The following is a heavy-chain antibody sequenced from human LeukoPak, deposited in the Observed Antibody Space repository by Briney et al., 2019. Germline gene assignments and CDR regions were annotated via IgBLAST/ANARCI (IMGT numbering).Heavy chain of an antibody. CDR3: AREGRYRSSRGHFDY. V-gene: IGHV4-34*01. D-gene: IGHD6-6*01. CDR2: INHSGST. Sequence: PSETLSLTCAVYGGSFSGYYWSWIRQPPGKGLEWIGEINHSGSTNYNPSLKSRVTISVDTSKNQFSLKLSSVTAADTAVYYCAREGRYRSSRGHFDYWGQGTLVTVSS. CDR1: GGSFSGYY. J-gene: IGHJ4*02.